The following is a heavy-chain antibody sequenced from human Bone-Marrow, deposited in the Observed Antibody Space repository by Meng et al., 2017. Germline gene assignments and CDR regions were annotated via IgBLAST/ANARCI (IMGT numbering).Heavy chain of an antibody. CDR2: ISYDGSNK. Sequence: QGQVGGVGGGVVQPGRSLRLSCAASGFTFSSYAMHWVRQAPGKGLEWVAVISYDGSNKYYADSVKGRFTISRDNSKNTLYLQMNSLRAEDTAVYYCARVHFDYWGQGTLVTVSS. CDR1: GFTFSSYA. J-gene: IGHJ4*02. V-gene: IGHV3-30*01. CDR3: ARVHFDY.